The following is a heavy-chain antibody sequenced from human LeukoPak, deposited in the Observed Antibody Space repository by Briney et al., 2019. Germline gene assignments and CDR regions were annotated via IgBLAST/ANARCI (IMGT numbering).Heavy chain of an antibody. Sequence: SETLSLTCTVSGGSVSGFYWSWLRQPPGKGLEWIGYIFYTGTTLYCPSLKSRVTMSVDTSENQFSLKLSSMTAADTAVYYCARHDVVPVIRRGFDFWGQGALVTVSS. J-gene: IGHJ4*02. D-gene: IGHD2-21*02. CDR2: IFYTGTT. CDR3: ARHDVVPVIRRGFDF. CDR1: GGSVSGFY. V-gene: IGHV4-59*08.